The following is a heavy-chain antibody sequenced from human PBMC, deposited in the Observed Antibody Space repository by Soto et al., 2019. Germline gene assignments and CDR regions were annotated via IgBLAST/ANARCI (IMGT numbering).Heavy chain of an antibody. CDR2: TTSGGSTV. V-gene: IGHV3-11*01. Sequence: QVQLVESGGGLVKPGRSLRLSCAASGFTFSAYYMTWIRQAPGKGLEWVSYTTSGGSTVYYADSVKGRFTISRDNAKNSRYLQRNSLRVEDTAVYDCVRVYSGSFLEWGQGALVTVSS. J-gene: IGHJ4*02. CDR3: VRVYSGSFLE. D-gene: IGHD1-26*01. CDR1: GFTFSAYY.